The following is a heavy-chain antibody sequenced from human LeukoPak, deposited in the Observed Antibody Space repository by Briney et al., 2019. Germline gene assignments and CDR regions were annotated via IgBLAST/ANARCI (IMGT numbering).Heavy chain of an antibody. V-gene: IGHV3-21*01. Sequence: PGGSLRLSCAASGFTFSSYSMNWVRQAPGKGLEWVSSISSSSSYIYYADSVKGRFTISRDNAKNSLYLQMNSLRAEDTAVYYCARLYSSGWYSYFDYWGQGTLVTVSS. CDR2: ISSSSSYI. CDR1: GFTFSSYS. CDR3: ARLYSSGWYSYFDY. J-gene: IGHJ4*02. D-gene: IGHD6-19*01.